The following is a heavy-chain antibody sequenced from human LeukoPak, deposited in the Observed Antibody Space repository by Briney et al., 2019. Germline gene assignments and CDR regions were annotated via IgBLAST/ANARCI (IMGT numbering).Heavy chain of an antibody. J-gene: IGHJ4*02. D-gene: IGHD2-2*01. CDR3: ARRRDCSSTSCYSEIDY. V-gene: IGHV4-34*01. CDR2: INHSGST. Sequence: SETLSLTCAVYGGSFSGYYWSWIRQPPGKGLEWIGEINHSGSTNYNPSLKSRVTISVDTSKNQFSLKLSSVTAADTAVYYCARRRDCSSTSCYSEIDYWGQGTLVTVSS. CDR1: GGSFSGYY.